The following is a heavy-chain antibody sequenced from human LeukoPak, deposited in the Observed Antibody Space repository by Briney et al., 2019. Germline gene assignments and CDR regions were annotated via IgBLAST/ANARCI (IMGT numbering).Heavy chain of an antibody. CDR2: LTGSGGNT. CDR3: AREWELRLNAFDI. J-gene: IGHJ3*02. Sequence: GGSLRLSCAASGFTFSSYVMSWVRQAPGQGLEWVSTLTGSGGNTYYADSVKGRFTISRDNSKNTLYLQMNSLRAEDTAVYYCAREWELRLNAFDIWGQGTMVTVSS. D-gene: IGHD1-7*01. CDR1: GFTFSSYV. V-gene: IGHV3-23*01.